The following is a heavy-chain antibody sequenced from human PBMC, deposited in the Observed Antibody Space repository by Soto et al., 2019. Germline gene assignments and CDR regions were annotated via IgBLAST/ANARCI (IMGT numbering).Heavy chain of an antibody. Sequence: SETLSLTCAVYGGSFSGYYWSWIRQPPGKGLEWIGEINHSGSTKYNPSLKSRVTISVVTSKNQFSLKLSSVMAADAAVYCGARAFGVAAACALDDWGQGTLVTVSS. CDR2: INHSGST. D-gene: IGHD6-13*01. J-gene: IGHJ4*02. V-gene: IGHV4-34*01. CDR3: ARAFGVAAACALDD. CDR1: GGSFSGYY.